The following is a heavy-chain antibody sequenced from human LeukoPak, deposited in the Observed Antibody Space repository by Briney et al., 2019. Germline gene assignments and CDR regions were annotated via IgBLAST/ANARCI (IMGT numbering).Heavy chain of an antibody. Sequence: PGGSLRLSCAVSGFTVSSNYMNWVRQAPGKGLEWVSVIYSGGSTYYADSVKGRFTISRDNSKNTLYLQMNSLRAEDTAVYYCARGGGGYWGQGALVTVSS. CDR1: GFTVSSNY. CDR3: ARGGGGY. V-gene: IGHV3-53*01. J-gene: IGHJ4*02. D-gene: IGHD3-16*01. CDR2: IYSGGST.